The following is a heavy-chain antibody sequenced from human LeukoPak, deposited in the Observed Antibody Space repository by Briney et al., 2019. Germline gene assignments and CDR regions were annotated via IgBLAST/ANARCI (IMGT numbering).Heavy chain of an antibody. V-gene: IGHV4-31*03. CDR2: IYYSGST. CDR3: ARGLTTTWLDAFDI. J-gene: IGHJ3*02. D-gene: IGHD1-14*01. CDR1: GGSISSGGYY. Sequence: SQTLSLTCTVSGGSISSGGYYWSWIRQHPGKGLEWIGYIYYSGSTYYNPSLKSRVIMSVDTSKNKVSLKLSSVTAADTAVYFCARGLTTTWLDAFDIWGQGTTVTVSS.